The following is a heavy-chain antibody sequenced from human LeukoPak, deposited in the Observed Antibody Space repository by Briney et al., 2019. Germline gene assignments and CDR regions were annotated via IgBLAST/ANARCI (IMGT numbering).Heavy chain of an antibody. Sequence: ASVKVSCKASGYTFNSDGISWVRQAPGKGLEWMGGFDPEDGETIYAQKFQGRVTMTEDTSTDTAYMELSSLRSEDTAVYYCASPPHSSGWNDFDYWGQGTLVTVSS. CDR1: GYTFNSDG. D-gene: IGHD6-19*01. V-gene: IGHV1-24*01. CDR3: ASPPHSSGWNDFDY. J-gene: IGHJ4*02. CDR2: FDPEDGET.